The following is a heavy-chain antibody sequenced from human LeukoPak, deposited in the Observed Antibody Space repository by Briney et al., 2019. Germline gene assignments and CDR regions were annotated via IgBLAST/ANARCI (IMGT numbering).Heavy chain of an antibody. CDR2: ISGSGGST. D-gene: IGHD4-23*01. CDR1: GFTFSSYA. Sequence: GGSLRLSCAASGFTFSSYAMSWVRQAPGKGLEWVSAISGSGGSTYYADSVKGRFTISRDNSKNTLYLQMNSPRAEDTAVYYCAKLGNSNPLRLPFDYWGQGTLVTVSS. CDR3: AKLGNSNPLRLPFDY. V-gene: IGHV3-23*01. J-gene: IGHJ4*02.